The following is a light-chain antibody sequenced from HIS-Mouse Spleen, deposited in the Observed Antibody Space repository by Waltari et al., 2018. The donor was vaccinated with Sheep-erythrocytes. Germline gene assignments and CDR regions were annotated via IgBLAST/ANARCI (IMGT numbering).Light chain of an antibody. CDR3: CSYAGSYTVV. CDR2: DVS. V-gene: IGLV2-11*01. Sequence: QSALTQPASVSGSPGQSVTISCTGTSSDVGGYNYVSWYQQHPGKAPKLMIYDVSKRPSGVPDRFSGSKSGNPASLTISGLQAEDEADYYCCSYAGSYTVVFGGGTKLTVL. J-gene: IGLJ2*01. CDR1: SSDVGGYNY.